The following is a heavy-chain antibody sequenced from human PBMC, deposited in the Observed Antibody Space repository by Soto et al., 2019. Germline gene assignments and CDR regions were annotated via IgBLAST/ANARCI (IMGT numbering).Heavy chain of an antibody. D-gene: IGHD3-22*01. J-gene: IGHJ6*02. V-gene: IGHV3-66*01. Sequence: GGSLRLSCAASGFTVSSNYMSWVRQAPGKGLEWVSVIYSGGSTYYADSVKGRFTISRDNSKNTLYLQMNSLRAEDTAVYYCARDYYDSSGYYPDYYYYYGMDVWGQGTTVTVSS. CDR1: GFTVSSNY. CDR2: IYSGGST. CDR3: ARDYYDSSGYYPDYYYYYGMDV.